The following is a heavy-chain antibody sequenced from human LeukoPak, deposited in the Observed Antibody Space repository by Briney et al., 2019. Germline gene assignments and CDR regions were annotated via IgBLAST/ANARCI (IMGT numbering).Heavy chain of an antibody. CDR1: GFTFSSYA. D-gene: IGHD2-2*01. V-gene: IGHV3-30*01. CDR3: ARDFTVVVPAAWYNWFDP. CDR2: ISYDGSNK. J-gene: IGHJ5*02. Sequence: GESLRLSCAASGFTFSSYAMHWVRQAPGKGLEWVAVISYDGSNKYYADSVKGRFTISRDNSKNTLYLQMNSLRAEDTAVYYCARDFTVVVPAAWYNWFDPWGQGTLVTVSS.